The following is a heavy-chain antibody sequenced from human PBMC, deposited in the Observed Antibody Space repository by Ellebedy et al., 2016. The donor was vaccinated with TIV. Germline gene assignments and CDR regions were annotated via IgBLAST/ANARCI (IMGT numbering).Heavy chain of an antibody. Sequence: GGSLRLSXAASGFTFSDYYMSWIRQAPGKGLEWVSYISSSGSTIYYADSVKGRFTISRDNSKNTLYLQMNSLRAEDTAVYYCAKVQTIFGVVTHYYGMDVWGQGTTVTVSS. J-gene: IGHJ6*02. CDR1: GFTFSDYY. CDR3: AKVQTIFGVVTHYYGMDV. V-gene: IGHV3-11*01. CDR2: ISSSGSTI. D-gene: IGHD3-3*01.